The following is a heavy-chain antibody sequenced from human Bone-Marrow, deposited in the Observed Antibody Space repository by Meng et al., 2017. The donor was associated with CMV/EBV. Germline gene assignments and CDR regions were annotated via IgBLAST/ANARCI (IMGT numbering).Heavy chain of an antibody. CDR2: INPNSGGT. D-gene: IGHD1-26*01. CDR1: GYTFTGYY. J-gene: IGHJ5*02. V-gene: IGHV1-2*02. CDR3: ARSWELNWFDP. Sequence: QGQLGQSGAEWRKPGASGKVSCKASGYTFTGYYMHWVRQAPGQGLEWMGWINPNSGGTNYAQKFQGRVTMTRDTSISTAYMELSRLRSDDTAVYYCARSWELNWFDPWGQGTLVTVSS.